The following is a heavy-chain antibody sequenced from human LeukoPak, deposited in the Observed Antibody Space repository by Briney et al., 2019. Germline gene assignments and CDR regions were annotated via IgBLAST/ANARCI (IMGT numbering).Heavy chain of an antibody. CDR2: INSDGSST. V-gene: IGHV3-74*01. Sequence: PGGSLRLSCAASGFTFSSYWMHWVRQAPGKGLVWVSRINSDGSSTSYADSVKGRFTISRDNAKNTLYLQMNSLRAEDTAVYYCARGLTYYYDSKSPDYWGQGTLVTVSS. CDR3: ARGLTYYYDSKSPDY. D-gene: IGHD3-22*01. J-gene: IGHJ4*02. CDR1: GFTFSSYW.